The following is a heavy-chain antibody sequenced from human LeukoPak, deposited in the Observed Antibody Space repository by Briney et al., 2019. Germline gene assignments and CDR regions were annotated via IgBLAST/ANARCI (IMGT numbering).Heavy chain of an antibody. CDR3: AKTSTVFGVRGYFAN. CDR2: ISGGGKIT. Sequence: GGSLRLSCAASGFTFSSYAMSWVRQAPGKGLEWVSGISGGGKITYYADSVKGRFTVSRDNSKNTVDLQMNSLRGEDTAVYYCAKTSTVFGVRGYFANWGQGTLVTVSS. V-gene: IGHV3-23*01. J-gene: IGHJ4*02. CDR1: GFTFSSYA. D-gene: IGHD3-3*01.